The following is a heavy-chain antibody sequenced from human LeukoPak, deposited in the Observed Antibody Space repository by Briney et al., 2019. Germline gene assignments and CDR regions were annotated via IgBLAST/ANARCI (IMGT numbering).Heavy chain of an antibody. CDR2: IIPIFGTA. CDR3: ARSSLGPAAFDI. D-gene: IGHD2-2*01. J-gene: IGHJ3*02. Sequence: ASVEVSCKASGGTFSSYAISWVRQAPGQGLEWMGGIIPIFGTANYAQKFQGRVTITADESTSTAYMELSSLRSEDTAVYYCARSSLGPAAFDIWGQGTMVTVSS. CDR1: GGTFSSYA. V-gene: IGHV1-69*13.